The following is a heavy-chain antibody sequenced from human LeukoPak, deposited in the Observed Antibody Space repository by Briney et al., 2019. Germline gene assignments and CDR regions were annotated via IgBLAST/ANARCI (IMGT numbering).Heavy chain of an antibody. Sequence: SETLSLTCTVSGYSIRSGFYWGWIRQAPGKGLEWIGSIFQGGTTFYNPSLKSRVIISADTSNNEFSLKLSSVTAADTAVYYCARIGTAMIDYWGQGTLVTVSS. CDR3: ARIGTAMIDY. CDR1: GYSIRSGFY. D-gene: IGHD5-18*01. J-gene: IGHJ4*02. V-gene: IGHV4-38-2*02. CDR2: IFQGGTT.